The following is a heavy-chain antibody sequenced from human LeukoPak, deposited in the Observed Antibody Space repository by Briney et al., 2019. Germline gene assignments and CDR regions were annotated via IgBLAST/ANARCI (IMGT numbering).Heavy chain of an antibody. CDR3: VRDQFFSFDY. CDR2: IKQDGSET. J-gene: IGHJ4*02. CDR1: GFTFRSNW. Sequence: GGSLRLSCAASGFTFRSNWMSWVRQAPGKGLEWVANIKQDGSETNYVESVKGRFTISRDNAKNSLYLQMNSLRDEDTAVYYCVRDQFFSFDYWGQGTLVTVSS. D-gene: IGHD3-3*01. V-gene: IGHV3-7*01.